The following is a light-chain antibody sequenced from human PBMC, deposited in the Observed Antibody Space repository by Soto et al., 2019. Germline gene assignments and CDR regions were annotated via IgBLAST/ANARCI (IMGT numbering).Light chain of an antibody. J-gene: IGLJ2*01. CDR3: ASYTSSSTLL. CDR2: EVS. Sequence: QSVLTQPPSVSGSPGQSVTISCTGTSSDFGNYDRVSWYQQPPGTAPKLIIYEVSNRPSGVPDRFSGSKSANTASLTISGLQAEDEADYYCASYTSSSTLLFGGGTKLTVL. CDR1: SSDFGNYDR. V-gene: IGLV2-18*02.